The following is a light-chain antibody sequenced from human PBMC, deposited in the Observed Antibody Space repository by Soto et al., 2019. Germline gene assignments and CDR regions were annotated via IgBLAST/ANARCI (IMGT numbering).Light chain of an antibody. V-gene: IGLV2-14*03. Sequence: ALTQPASLSGSPGQSITISCTGTSSDVGGYNYVSWYQHHPGKAPKLMIYDVSNRPSGVSNRFSGSKSGNTASLTISGLQPEDEADYYRSSYTTSNTRQIVFGTGTKVTVL. CDR3: SSYTTSNTRQIV. CDR2: DVS. J-gene: IGLJ1*01. CDR1: SSDVGGYNY.